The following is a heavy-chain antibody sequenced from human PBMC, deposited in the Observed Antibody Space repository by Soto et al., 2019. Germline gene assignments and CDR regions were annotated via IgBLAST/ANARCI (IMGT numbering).Heavy chain of an antibody. Sequence: QVQLVESGGGVVQPGRSLTLSCVASGFTFSSYGMHWVRQAPGKGLEWVAFIWYDGRNENYTDSVKGRFSISRDNSKNTLSLQMNSLRADDTAVYYWARGTATDGLDSWGQGTLVTVSS. CDR3: ARGTATDGLDS. D-gene: IGHD2-21*02. CDR1: GFTFSSYG. CDR2: IWYDGRNE. J-gene: IGHJ5*01. V-gene: IGHV3-33*01.